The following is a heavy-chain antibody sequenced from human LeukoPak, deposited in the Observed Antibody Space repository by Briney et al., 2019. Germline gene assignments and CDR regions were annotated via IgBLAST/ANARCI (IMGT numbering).Heavy chain of an antibody. D-gene: IGHD2-2*01. CDR3: AKGAGYCSRTSCPWDV. V-gene: IGHV3-23*01. J-gene: IGHJ6*04. Sequence: GESLRLSCAASGFTFKNYPMTWIRQAPGKGLEWVSGISASGDDTYYADSVKGRFTISRDNSKNTLYLQMNSLRAEDTAIYYCAKGAGYCSRTSCPWDVWGKGTTVTVSS. CDR2: ISASGDDT. CDR1: GFTFKNYP.